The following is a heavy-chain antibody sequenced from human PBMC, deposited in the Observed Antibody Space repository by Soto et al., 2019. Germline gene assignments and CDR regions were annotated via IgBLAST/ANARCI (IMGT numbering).Heavy chain of an antibody. CDR3: AGAQMMDYFDY. CDR2: ISGSGDST. CDR1: AFTFRNYA. D-gene: IGHD3-16*01. V-gene: IGHV3-23*01. J-gene: IGHJ4*02. Sequence: EVPLLESGGGLVQPGGSLRLSCAASAFTFRNYAMSWVRQAPGQGLEWVSAISGSGDSTNYADSVKGRFTISRDSSKNTLYLQMNSLRAEDTAVYYCAGAQMMDYFDYWGQGTLVTVSS.